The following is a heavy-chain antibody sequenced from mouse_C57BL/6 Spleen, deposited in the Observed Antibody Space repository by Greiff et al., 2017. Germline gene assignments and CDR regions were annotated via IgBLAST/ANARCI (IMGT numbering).Heavy chain of an antibody. V-gene: IGHV3-6*01. J-gene: IGHJ4*01. CDR1: GYSITSGYY. D-gene: IGHD2-14*01. CDR3: ARDRYPYAMDY. Sequence: EVKLQESGPGLVKPSQSLSLTCSVTGYSITSGYYWNWIRQFPGNKLEWMGYISYDGSNNYNPSLKNRISITRDTSKNQFFLKLNSVTTEDTATYYCARDRYPYAMDYWGQGTSVTVSS. CDR2: ISYDGSN.